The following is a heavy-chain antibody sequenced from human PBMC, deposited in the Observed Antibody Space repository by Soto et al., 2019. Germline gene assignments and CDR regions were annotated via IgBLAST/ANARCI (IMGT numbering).Heavy chain of an antibody. V-gene: IGHV3-66*01. D-gene: IGHD2-2*01. CDR2: IYSGGST. Sequence: EVQLVESGGGLVQPGGSLRLSCAASGFTVSSNYMSWVRQAPGKGLEWVSVIYSGGSTYYADSVKGRFTISRDNSKGTLYLQVSSLRAEDTAVYYCARDCSSTSCYGGPYYYGMDVWGQGTTVTVSS. J-gene: IGHJ6*02. CDR1: GFTVSSNY. CDR3: ARDCSSTSCYGGPYYYGMDV.